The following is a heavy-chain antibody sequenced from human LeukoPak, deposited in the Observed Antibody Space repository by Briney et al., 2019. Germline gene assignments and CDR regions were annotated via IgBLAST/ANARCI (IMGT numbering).Heavy chain of an antibody. CDR2: ISYSGST. Sequence: PSETLSLTCTVSGDSISSYYWSWIRQPPGKGMEWIGYISYSGSTNYNPSLKSRVTISVDTSENHFSLKLSSVTAADTAVYYCAEGYNPYYFDYWGQGTLVTVSS. J-gene: IGHJ4*02. D-gene: IGHD1-14*01. CDR3: AEGYNPYYFDY. CDR1: GDSISSYY. V-gene: IGHV4-59*01.